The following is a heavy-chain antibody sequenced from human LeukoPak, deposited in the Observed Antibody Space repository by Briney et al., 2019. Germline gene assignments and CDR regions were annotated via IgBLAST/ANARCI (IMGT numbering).Heavy chain of an antibody. V-gene: IGHV1-69*13. Sequence: ASVKVSCKASGGTFSGYAISWVRQAPGQGLEWMGGIIPIFGTANYAQKFQGRVTITADESTSTAYMELSSLRSEDTAVYYCARGGRLTLVDYWGQGTLVTVSS. J-gene: IGHJ4*02. CDR2: IIPIFGTA. CDR3: ARGGRLTLVDY. D-gene: IGHD3-16*01. CDR1: GGTFSGYA.